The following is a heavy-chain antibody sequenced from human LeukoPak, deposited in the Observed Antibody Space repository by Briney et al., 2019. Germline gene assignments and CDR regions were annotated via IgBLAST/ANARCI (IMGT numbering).Heavy chain of an antibody. Sequence: GGSLRLSCAASGSSHGMNWVRQAPGKGLEWVSGISPSGDITYYADSVKGRFTISRDNAKNSLYLQMNSLRAEDTAVYYCARTRTTVTYYFDYWGQGTLVTVSS. CDR2: ISPSGDIT. CDR1: GSSHG. J-gene: IGHJ4*02. D-gene: IGHD4-17*01. CDR3: ARTRTTVTYYFDY. V-gene: IGHV3-23*01.